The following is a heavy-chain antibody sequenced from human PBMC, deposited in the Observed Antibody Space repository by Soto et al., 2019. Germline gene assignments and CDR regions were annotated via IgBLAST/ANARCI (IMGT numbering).Heavy chain of an antibody. CDR2: INHSGST. J-gene: IGHJ6*03. Sequence: SETLSLTCAVYGGSFSGYYWSWIRQPPGKGLEWIGEINHSGSTNYNPSLKSRVTISVDTSKNQFSLKRSSVTAADTAVYYCARGVHPSIAARRRSDYYYYMDVWGKGTTVTVSS. D-gene: IGHD6-6*01. CDR1: GGSFSGYY. V-gene: IGHV4-34*01. CDR3: ARGVHPSIAARRRSDYYYYMDV.